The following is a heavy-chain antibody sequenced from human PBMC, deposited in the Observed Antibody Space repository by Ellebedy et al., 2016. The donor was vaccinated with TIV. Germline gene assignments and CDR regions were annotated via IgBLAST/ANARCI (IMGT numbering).Heavy chain of an antibody. CDR3: TKRAENWGFFDY. CDR2: MAEYDGRT. CDR1: GFIFSNYV. J-gene: IGHJ4*02. D-gene: IGHD7-27*01. V-gene: IGHV3-23*01. Sequence: GESLKISCAASGFIFSNYVMAWVRQVPGKGLEWVSAMAEYDGRTFCADSVRGRFTISRDNSGNTLFLQMNSLRAEDTAIYYCTKRAENWGFFDYWGQGARVTVSS.